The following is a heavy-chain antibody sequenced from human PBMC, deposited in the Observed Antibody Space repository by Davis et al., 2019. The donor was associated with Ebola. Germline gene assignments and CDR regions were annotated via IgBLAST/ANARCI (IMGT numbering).Heavy chain of an antibody. CDR1: GGSLRSSN. CDR2: ISGSATST. J-gene: IGHJ4*02. CDR3: ATDWGLGYCSNSTCSEVG. Sequence: LSLTCTVSGGSLRSSNWWSWVRQSPGTGLEWVSYISGSATSTFYADSVKGRFTISRDNTRDSVYLQMDSLGVDDTAAYYCATDWGLGYCSNSTCSEVGWGQGTLVTVSS. V-gene: IGHV3-48*03. D-gene: IGHD2-2*01.